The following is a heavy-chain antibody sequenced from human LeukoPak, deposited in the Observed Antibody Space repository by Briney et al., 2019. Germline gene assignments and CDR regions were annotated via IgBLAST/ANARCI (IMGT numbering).Heavy chain of an antibody. V-gene: IGHV4-30-4*08. CDR2: IYYSGST. CDR1: GGSISSGDYY. J-gene: IGHJ4*02. D-gene: IGHD2-2*01. Sequence: SETLSLTCTVPGGSISSGDYYWSWIRQPPGKGLEWIGYIYYSGSTYYNPSLKSRVTISVDTSKNQFSLKLSSVTAADTAVYYCARDRDIVVVPAAQNWGQGTLVTVSS. CDR3: ARDRDIVVVPAAQN.